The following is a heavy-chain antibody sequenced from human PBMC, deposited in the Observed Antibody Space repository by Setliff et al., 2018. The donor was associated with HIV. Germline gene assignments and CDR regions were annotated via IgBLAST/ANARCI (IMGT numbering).Heavy chain of an antibody. D-gene: IGHD6-25*01. Sequence: SETLSLTCSVSGRSISSGGSYWSWIRQHPGRGLEWIGYIYYSGSTYYNPSLKSRVTMSLDTSNNQFSLKLSSVTAADTAVYYCARGFEAADAFHIWGQGTMVTVSS. CDR1: GRSISSGGSY. CDR3: ARGFEAADAFHI. CDR2: IYYSGST. J-gene: IGHJ3*02. V-gene: IGHV4-31*02.